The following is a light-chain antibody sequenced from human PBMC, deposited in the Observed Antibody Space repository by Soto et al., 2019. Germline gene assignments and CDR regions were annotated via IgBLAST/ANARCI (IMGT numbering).Light chain of an antibody. CDR2: DVS. V-gene: IGLV2-11*01. J-gene: IGLJ1*01. CDR3: CSYAGNSRV. Sequence: QSALTQPRSVSGSPGQSVTLSCTGTSSDVGGYDYVSWYQQHPDKAPKLIIYDVSRRPSGVPDRFSGSKSDNTASLTISGLQAEDDADYYCCSYAGNSRVLGTGTKLTVL. CDR1: SSDVGGYDY.